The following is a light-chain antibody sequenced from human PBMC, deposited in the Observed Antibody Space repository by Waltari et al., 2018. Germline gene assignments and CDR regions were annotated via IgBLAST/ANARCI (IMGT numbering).Light chain of an antibody. V-gene: IGKV3-20*01. J-gene: IGKJ1*01. CDR3: QQYGNSPRT. Sequence: EIVLTQSPVTLSLSPGVRATLSCRASQNVSNRFLAWYQQKRGQAPRLLMYGASTRGYVIPDRFSGSGSGADFTLTINSLQPEDFAVYYCQQYGNSPRTFGQGTRV. CDR1: QNVSNRF. CDR2: GAS.